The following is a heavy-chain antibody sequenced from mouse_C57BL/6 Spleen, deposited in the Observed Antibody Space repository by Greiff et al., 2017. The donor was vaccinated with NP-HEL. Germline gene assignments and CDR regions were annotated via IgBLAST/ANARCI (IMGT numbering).Heavy chain of an antibody. J-gene: IGHJ3*01. CDR1: GFTFSSYA. CDR3: AREDGNSY. CDR2: ISDGGSYT. V-gene: IGHV5-4*01. D-gene: IGHD2-1*01. Sequence: EVKLVESGGGLVKPGGSLKLSCAASGFTFSSYAMSWVRQTPEKRLEWVATISDGGSYTYYPDNVKGRFTISRDNAKNNLYLQMSHLKSEDTAMYYCAREDGNSYWGQGTLVTVSA.